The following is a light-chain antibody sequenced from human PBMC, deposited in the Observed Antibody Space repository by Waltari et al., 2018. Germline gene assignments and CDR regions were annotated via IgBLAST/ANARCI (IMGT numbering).Light chain of an antibody. CDR2: DQN. CDR1: SLRSSY. CDR3: HSRDDSGSGGS. J-gene: IGLJ2*01. Sequence: SSELTQDPAVSVAMGQTVTITCQGNSLRSSYASWYQQRPGQAPILVIYDQNTRPSVLPVRFYGSGSDNTAALTITGEQAEEDASYDCHSRDDSGSGGSFGGGTKLTVL. V-gene: IGLV3-19*01.